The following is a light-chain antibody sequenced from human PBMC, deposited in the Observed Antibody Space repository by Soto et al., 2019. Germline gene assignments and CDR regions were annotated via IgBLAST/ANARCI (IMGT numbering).Light chain of an antibody. V-gene: IGKV1-39*01. CDR1: QTIIRY. CDR3: QQSYSTLFT. J-gene: IGKJ3*01. Sequence: DIQMTQSPSSLSASVGDRVTITCRASQTIIRYFNWYHQKPGRAPNRLIYAASSLHTGVPSRFSASGSGTEFTLTISSLQPEDSATYYCQQSYSTLFTFGPGTRVEIK. CDR2: AAS.